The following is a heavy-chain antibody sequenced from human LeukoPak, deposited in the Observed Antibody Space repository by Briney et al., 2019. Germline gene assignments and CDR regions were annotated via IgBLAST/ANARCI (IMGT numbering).Heavy chain of an antibody. CDR1: GFTFSSYA. CDR2: ISYDGSNK. Sequence: GRSLRLSRAASGFTFSSYAMPWVRQAPGKGLEWVAVISYDGSNKYYADSVKGRFTISRDNSKNTLYLQMNSLRAEDTAVYYCARADYDFWSGYYYYYYYGMDVWGQGTTVTVSS. D-gene: IGHD3-3*01. J-gene: IGHJ6*02. CDR3: ARADYDFWSGYYYYYYYGMDV. V-gene: IGHV3-30-3*01.